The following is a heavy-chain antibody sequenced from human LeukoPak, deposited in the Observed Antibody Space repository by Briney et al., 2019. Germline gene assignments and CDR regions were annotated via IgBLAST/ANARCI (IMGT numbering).Heavy chain of an antibody. V-gene: IGHV3-21*01. J-gene: IGHJ4*02. CDR3: ARVWGYGGYS. CDR1: GFTFSSYN. D-gene: IGHD5-12*01. Sequence: GGSLRLSCAASGFTFSSYNMNWVRQAPGKGLEWVSSISSSGSYTYYADSVKGRFTISRDNAKNSLYLQMNSLRAEDTAVYYCARVWGYGGYSWGQGTLVTVSS. CDR2: ISSSGSYT.